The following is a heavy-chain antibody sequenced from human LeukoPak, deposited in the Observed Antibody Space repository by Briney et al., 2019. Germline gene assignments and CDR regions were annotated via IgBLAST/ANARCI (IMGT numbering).Heavy chain of an antibody. Sequence: SVKVSCKASGGTFSSYAISWVRQAPGQGLEWMGGIIPIFGTANYAQKFQGRVTITADKSTSTAYMEPSSLRSEDTAVYYCARVTSGITIFGVADAFDIWGQGTMVTVSS. CDR3: ARVTSGITIFGVADAFDI. J-gene: IGHJ3*02. CDR1: GGTFSSYA. D-gene: IGHD3-3*01. CDR2: IIPIFGTA. V-gene: IGHV1-69*06.